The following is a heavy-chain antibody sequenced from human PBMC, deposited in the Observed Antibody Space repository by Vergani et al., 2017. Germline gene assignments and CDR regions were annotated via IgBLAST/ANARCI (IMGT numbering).Heavy chain of an antibody. Sequence: EVQVVESGGGLIKPGGSLRLSCVVSGITFKNAWINWVRQAPGKGLEWIGRIRSKNDGGTADYAAPLKGRFTISRDDSKDSAFLFVNTLKTEDTAVYFCYTDYHDYWGQGTLVTVSS. V-gene: IGHV3-15*01. D-gene: IGHD2-2*02. J-gene: IGHJ4*02. CDR2: IRSKNDGGTA. CDR3: YTDYHDY. CDR1: GITFKNAW.